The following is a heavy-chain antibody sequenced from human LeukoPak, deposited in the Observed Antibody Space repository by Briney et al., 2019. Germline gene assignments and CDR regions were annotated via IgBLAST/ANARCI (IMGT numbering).Heavy chain of an antibody. Sequence: SETLSLTCAVSGYSISSGNYWGWIRQPPGKGLEWIGSIYHSGSPYYNPSLKSRVTISVDTSKNQFSLKLSSVTAADTAVYYCASDVSSRWSFYWGQGTLVTVSS. CDR3: ASDVSSRWSFY. D-gene: IGHD6-13*01. V-gene: IGHV4-38-2*01. CDR2: IYHSGSP. CDR1: GYSISSGNY. J-gene: IGHJ4*02.